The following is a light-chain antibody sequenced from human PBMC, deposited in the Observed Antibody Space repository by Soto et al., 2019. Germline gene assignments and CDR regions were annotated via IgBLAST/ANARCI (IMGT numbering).Light chain of an antibody. CDR1: QSVSSSY. CDR3: QQYGRSPTT. Sequence: ELVMPQSPATLSVAPGDRATISCRASQSVSSSYLAWYQQKPGQAPRLLIYGASSRATGIPDRFSGSGSGTDFTLTISRLEPEDFAVYYCQQYGRSPTTFGQGTKGDIK. V-gene: IGKV3-20*01. J-gene: IGKJ1*01. CDR2: GAS.